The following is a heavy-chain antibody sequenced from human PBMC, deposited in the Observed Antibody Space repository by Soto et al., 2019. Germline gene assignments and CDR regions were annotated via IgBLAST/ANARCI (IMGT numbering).Heavy chain of an antibody. V-gene: IGHV5-51*01. Sequence: GESVKISCEIFGYDFANYWIGWVRQMPGKGLEWMGIIFPGDSDTRYSPSFQGQVTISADESTNTAYLQWSSLMASDTDVYYCASLTNWALDYWGQGTLVTVSS. J-gene: IGHJ4*02. D-gene: IGHD7-27*01. CDR1: GYDFANYW. CDR2: IFPGDSDT. CDR3: ASLTNWALDY.